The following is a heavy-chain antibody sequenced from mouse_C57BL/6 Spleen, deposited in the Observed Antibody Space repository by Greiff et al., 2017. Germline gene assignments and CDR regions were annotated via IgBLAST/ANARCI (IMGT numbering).Heavy chain of an antibody. D-gene: IGHD2-5*01. V-gene: IGHV1-64*01. CDR3: ASEGLYYSNYGYAMDY. Sequence: QVQLQQPGAELVKPGASVKLSCKASGYTFTSYWMHWVKQRPGQGLEWIGMIHPNSGSTNYNEKFKSKATLTVDNSSSTAYMQLSSLTSEDSAVYYCASEGLYYSNYGYAMDYWGQGTSVTVSS. J-gene: IGHJ4*01. CDR1: GYTFTSYW. CDR2: IHPNSGST.